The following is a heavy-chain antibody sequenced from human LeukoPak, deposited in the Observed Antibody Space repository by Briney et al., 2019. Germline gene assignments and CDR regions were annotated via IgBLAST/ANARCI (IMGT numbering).Heavy chain of an antibody. CDR1: RFTFSTYW. J-gene: IGHJ4*02. D-gene: IGHD2-15*01. Sequence: GGSLRLSCAAFRFTFSTYWMTRVRQAPGEGLEWVANIKQDGSERYYVDSVKGRFTISRDNAKNLLYLQMNSLRAEDTAVYYCAKSRSSGNSCSNYWGQGTLVTVSS. CDR3: AKSRSSGNSCSNY. CDR2: IKQDGSER. V-gene: IGHV3-7*03.